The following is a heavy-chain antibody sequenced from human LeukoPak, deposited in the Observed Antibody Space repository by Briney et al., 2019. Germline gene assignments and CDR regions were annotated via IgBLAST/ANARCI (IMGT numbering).Heavy chain of an antibody. D-gene: IGHD3-3*01. V-gene: IGHV4-4*02. J-gene: IGHJ6*03. CDR1: GGSISSSNW. CDR2: IYHSGTT. CDR3: ARGGPPYYDFWSGYSRVPHYMDI. Sequence: KPSETLSLTCTVSGGSISSSNWWGWVRQPPGKGLECIGEIYHSGTTNYNPSLKSRVTISVDTSKNQFSLKLSSVTAADTAVYYCARGGPPYYDFWSGYSRVPHYMDIWGKGTTVTVSS.